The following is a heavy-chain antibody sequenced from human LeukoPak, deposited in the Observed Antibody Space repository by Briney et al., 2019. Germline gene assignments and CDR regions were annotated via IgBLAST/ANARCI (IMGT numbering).Heavy chain of an antibody. Sequence: PSETLSLTCAVYGGSFSGYYWSWIRQPPGKGLEWIGEINHSGSTNYNPSLKSRVTISVDTSKNQFSLKLSSVTAAGTAVYYCARHYGTYYDFWSGYYSGYYFDYWGQGTLVTVSS. CDR1: GGSFSGYY. CDR2: INHSGST. D-gene: IGHD3-3*01. CDR3: ARHYGTYYDFWSGYYSGYYFDY. J-gene: IGHJ4*02. V-gene: IGHV4-34*01.